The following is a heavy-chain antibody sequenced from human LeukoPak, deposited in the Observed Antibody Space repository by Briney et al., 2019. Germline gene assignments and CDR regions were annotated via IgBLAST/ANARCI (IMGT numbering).Heavy chain of an antibody. CDR1: GGSISSSSYY. J-gene: IGHJ4*02. CDR3: ARAPLFDY. V-gene: IGHV4-39*07. CDR2: IYYSGST. Sequence: SETPSLTCTVSGGSISSSSYYWGWIRQPPGKGLEWIGSIYYSGSTYYNPSLKSRVTISVDTSKNQFSLKLSSVTAADTAVYYCARAPLFDYWGQGTLVTVSS.